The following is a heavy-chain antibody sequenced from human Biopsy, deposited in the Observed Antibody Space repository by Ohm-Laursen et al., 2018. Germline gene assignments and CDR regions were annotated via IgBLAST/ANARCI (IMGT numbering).Heavy chain of an antibody. CDR1: GFTFSSYA. CDR2: INTSGGST. V-gene: IGHV3-23*01. CDR3: AKCMTGGSNYYFHH. J-gene: IGHJ4*02. D-gene: IGHD2-8*01. Sequence: SLRLSCSASGFTFSSYAMTWVRQAPGKGLGWVSVINTSGGSTHYAVSVKGRFTISRDNSKNTLYLQMNSLRGEDTAVYYCAKCMTGGSNYYFHHCGQGTLVTVSS.